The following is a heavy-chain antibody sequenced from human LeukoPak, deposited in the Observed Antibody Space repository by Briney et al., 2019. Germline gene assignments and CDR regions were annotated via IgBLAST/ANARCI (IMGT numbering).Heavy chain of an antibody. CDR2: SGERDGTT. V-gene: IGHV3-23*01. J-gene: IGHJ4*02. CDR3: AKGLVFHDNYFDY. CDR1: GFCFSTDA. D-gene: IGHD5/OR15-5a*01. Sequence: WETLRLTCEASGFCFSTDAINGGRQHPERRVLECTTSGERDGTTSYTDSVKGRFTISIDYSKNTLYLQMNNLIAEDTAVYFCAKGLVFHDNYFDYWGQGTLVTVSS.